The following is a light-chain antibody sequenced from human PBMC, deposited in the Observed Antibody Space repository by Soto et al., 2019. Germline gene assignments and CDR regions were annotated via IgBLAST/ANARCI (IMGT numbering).Light chain of an antibody. CDR3: QQLCTYPLT. J-gene: IGKJ4*01. CDR1: QDVSRS. V-gene: IGKV1-9*01. Sequence: DTQLTQSPSFLSASVGDRVTITCRASQDVSRSVGWYQQKPGKAPKLLISAASTLHSGVPSRFSGSGSGTDFTLTISSLQPEDFATYYCQQLCTYPLTFGGGTKVEI. CDR2: AAS.